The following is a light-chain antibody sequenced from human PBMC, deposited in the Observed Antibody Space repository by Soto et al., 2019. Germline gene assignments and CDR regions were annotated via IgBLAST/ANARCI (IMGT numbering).Light chain of an antibody. V-gene: IGKV3-11*01. CDR3: QQRSNWPWT. Sequence: EIVLTQSPATLSLSPGERATLSCRASQSVSNFLAWYQQKPGQAPRLLISDASNRATGIPGRFSGSGSGTESSLTISSLEPEDFAVYYCQQRSNWPWTFGQGTKVEIK. J-gene: IGKJ1*01. CDR2: DAS. CDR1: QSVSNF.